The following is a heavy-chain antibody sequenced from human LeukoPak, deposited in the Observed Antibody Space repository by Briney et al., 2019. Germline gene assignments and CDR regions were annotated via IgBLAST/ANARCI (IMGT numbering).Heavy chain of an antibody. Sequence: ASVKVSCKASGGTFSSYAISWVRQAPGQGLEWMGRIIPILGIANCAQKFQGRVTITADKSTSTAYMELSSLRSEDTAVYYCARDLYCSSTSCYGLDYWGQGTLVTVSS. CDR3: ARDLYCSSTSCYGLDY. V-gene: IGHV1-69*04. CDR1: GGTFSSYA. J-gene: IGHJ4*02. CDR2: IIPILGIA. D-gene: IGHD2-2*01.